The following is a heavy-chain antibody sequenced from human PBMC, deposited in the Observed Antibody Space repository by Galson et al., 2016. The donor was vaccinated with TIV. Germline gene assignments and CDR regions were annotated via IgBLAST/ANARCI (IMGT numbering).Heavy chain of an antibody. V-gene: IGHV3-7*01. CDR3: AKTRDSTSRYYFDY. CDR2: IDQDGSEI. CDR1: EFGFRNYE. D-gene: IGHD2/OR15-2a*01. Sequence: SLRLSCAASEFGFRNYEMSWVRQVPGKGLEWVAKIDQDGSEIYYLDSVKGRFTISGDNSKNTLYLEMNSLRVDDTAVYYCAKTRDSTSRYYFDYWGHGTLVTVSS. J-gene: IGHJ4*01.